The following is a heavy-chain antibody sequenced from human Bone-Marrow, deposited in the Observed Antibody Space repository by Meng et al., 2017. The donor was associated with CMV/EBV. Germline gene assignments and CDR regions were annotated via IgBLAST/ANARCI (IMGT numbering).Heavy chain of an antibody. CDR3: ARELVWGDTQTEDIAFDI. D-gene: IGHD3-16*01. V-gene: IGHV1-18*01. CDR1: GYTFTSYG. J-gene: IGHJ3*02. Sequence: ASVKVSCKTSGYTFTSYGISWVRQAPGQGLEWMGWISAYNGNTNYAQKLQGRVTMTTDTSTSTAYMELRSLRSDDTAVYYCARELVWGDTQTEDIAFDIWGQGTMVTVSS. CDR2: ISAYNGNT.